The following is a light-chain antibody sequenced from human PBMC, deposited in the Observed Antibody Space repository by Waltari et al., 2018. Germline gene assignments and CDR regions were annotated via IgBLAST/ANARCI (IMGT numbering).Light chain of an antibody. Sequence: QSVLTQPPSMSGAPGQRVTISCTGSSSNIGAGYDVHWYQRLPGAAPQVIIYDNNNRPSGVPVRFSGSKSGTSATLAITGLQAEDEADYYCQSYDTSLNAVFGGGTKLTVL. CDR3: QSYDTSLNAV. J-gene: IGLJ2*01. CDR1: SSNIGAGYD. V-gene: IGLV1-40*01. CDR2: DNN.